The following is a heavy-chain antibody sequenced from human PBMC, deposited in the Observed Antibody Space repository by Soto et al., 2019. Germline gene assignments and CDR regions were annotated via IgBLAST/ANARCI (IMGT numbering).Heavy chain of an antibody. V-gene: IGHV3-11*01. CDR2: ISSSGSTI. D-gene: IGHD3-10*01. CDR1: ELTCSDYY. J-gene: IGHJ5*02. Sequence: GGSLRVSWAASELTCSDYYMSCIRQDPGKGLEWVSYISSSGSTIYYADSVKGRFTISRDNAKNSLYLQMNSLRAEDTAVYYCARTSRGLVAWFDPWGQGTLVTVSS. CDR3: ARTSRGLVAWFDP.